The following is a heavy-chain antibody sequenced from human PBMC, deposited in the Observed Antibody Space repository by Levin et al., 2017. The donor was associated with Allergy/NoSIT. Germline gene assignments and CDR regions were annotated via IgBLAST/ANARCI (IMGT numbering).Heavy chain of an antibody. CDR1: GYTFTGYY. Sequence: ASVKVSCKASGYTFTGYYMHWVRQAPGQGLEWMGWINPNSGGTNYAQKFQGRVTMTRDTSISTAYMELSRLRSDDTAVYYCARVGPAVAGAAFDYWGQGTLVTVSS. CDR3: ARVGPAVAGAAFDY. V-gene: IGHV1-2*02. D-gene: IGHD6-19*01. CDR2: INPNSGGT. J-gene: IGHJ4*02.